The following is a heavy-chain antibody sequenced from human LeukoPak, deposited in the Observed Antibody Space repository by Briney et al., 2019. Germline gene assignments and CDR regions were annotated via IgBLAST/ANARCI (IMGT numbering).Heavy chain of an antibody. V-gene: IGHV1-69*13. CDR3: AREGNYGSYYFDY. Sequence: GASVKVSCKTSGYNFITHSISWVRQAPGQGLEWMGGIIPIFGTANYAQKFQGRVTITADESTSTAYMELSSLRSEDTAVYYCAREGNYGSYYFDYWGQGTLVTVSS. CDR1: GYNFITHS. CDR2: IIPIFGTA. J-gene: IGHJ4*02. D-gene: IGHD4-11*01.